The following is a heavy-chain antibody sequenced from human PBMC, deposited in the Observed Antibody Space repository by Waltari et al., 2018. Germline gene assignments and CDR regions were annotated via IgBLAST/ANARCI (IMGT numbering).Heavy chain of an antibody. V-gene: IGHV1-3*01. CDR3: ARDRLAIGTALDY. CDR2: INAGNGNT. D-gene: IGHD3-16*01. CDR1: GYTFTSYA. J-gene: IGHJ4*02. Sequence: QVQLVQSGAEVKKPGASVKVSCKASGYTFTSYAMHWVRQAPGQRLEWMGWINAGNGNTKYSQKFQGRVTITRDTSASTAYMELSSLRSEDTAVYYCARDRLAIGTALDYWGQGTLVTVSS.